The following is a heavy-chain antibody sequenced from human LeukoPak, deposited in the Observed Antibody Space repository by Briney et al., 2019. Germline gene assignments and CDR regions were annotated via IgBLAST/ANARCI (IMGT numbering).Heavy chain of an antibody. Sequence: GGSLRLSCAASGFTFTNAWMSWVRQAPGKGLEWDGGIKSKTSGGTTDYAAPVKGRFTISRDDSQNTLFLQMNSLKTEDTAVYYGTTGATYSPGAFDIWGQGTMVTVSS. J-gene: IGHJ3*02. CDR2: IKSKTSGGTT. CDR1: GFTFTNAW. V-gene: IGHV3-15*01. CDR3: TTGATYSPGAFDI. D-gene: IGHD3-16*01.